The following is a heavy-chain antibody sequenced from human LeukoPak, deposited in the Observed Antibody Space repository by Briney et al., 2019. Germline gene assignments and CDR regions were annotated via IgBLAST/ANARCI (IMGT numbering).Heavy chain of an antibody. V-gene: IGHV4-4*07. J-gene: IGHJ4*02. Sequence: SETLSLTCTVSGDSISSYYWSWIRQPAGKGLEWIGRIHTSGSTNHNPSLTSRVTMSVDASKNQFSLKLTSVTAADTAVYYCARETAELGRSFDYWGQGAQVTVSS. CDR2: IHTSGST. D-gene: IGHD6-6*01. CDR3: ARETAELGRSFDY. CDR1: GDSISSYY.